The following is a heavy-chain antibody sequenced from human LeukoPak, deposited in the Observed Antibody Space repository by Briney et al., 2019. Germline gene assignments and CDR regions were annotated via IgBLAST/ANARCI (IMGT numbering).Heavy chain of an antibody. CDR1: GASFSGNY. CDR2: INHSGST. CDR3: ARGDCSSTTCFHYYFDY. J-gene: IGHJ4*02. D-gene: IGHD2-2*01. V-gene: IGHV4-34*01. Sequence: SETLSLTCVVYGASFSGNYWTWIRQPPGKGLKWIGEINHSGSTNYNPSLKSRVTMSVDTSKNQFSLKLSSVTAADTAVYFCARGDCSSTTCFHYYFDYWGQGTLVTVSS.